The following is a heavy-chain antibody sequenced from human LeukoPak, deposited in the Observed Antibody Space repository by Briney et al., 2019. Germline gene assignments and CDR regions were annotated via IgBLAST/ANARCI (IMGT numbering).Heavy chain of an antibody. V-gene: IGHV3-74*01. CDR3: AREVSSSAGMNY. CDR1: GFTFSSYW. Sequence: GGSLRLSCAASGFTFSSYWMHWVRQAPGKGLVWVSRINSDGSSTNCADSVKGRFTISRDNAKNTLYLQMNSLRAEDTAVYYCAREVSSSAGMNYWGQGTLVTVSS. CDR2: INSDGSST. J-gene: IGHJ4*02. D-gene: IGHD6-6*01.